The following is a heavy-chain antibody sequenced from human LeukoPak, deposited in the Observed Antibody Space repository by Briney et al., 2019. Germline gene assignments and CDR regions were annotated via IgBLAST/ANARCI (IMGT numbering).Heavy chain of an antibody. V-gene: IGHV4-59*01. CDR1: GGSFSSYY. D-gene: IGHD3-9*01. Sequence: SETLSLTCAVSGGSFSSYYWSWIRQAPGKGLEWIGYIYDSGNTNYNPSFKSRVTILIDTNKNKPSLRLSSVTAADTAVYYFAGVSYDILTGYTPLDYWGQGTLVTVSS. CDR3: AGVSYDILTGYTPLDY. CDR2: IYDSGNT. J-gene: IGHJ4*02.